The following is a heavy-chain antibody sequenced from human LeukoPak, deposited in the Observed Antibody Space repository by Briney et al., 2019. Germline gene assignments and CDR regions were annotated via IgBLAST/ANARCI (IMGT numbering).Heavy chain of an antibody. CDR3: ARAHSSSWYNRILNWFDP. J-gene: IGHJ5*02. D-gene: IGHD6-13*01. V-gene: IGHV4-39*01. CDR2: IYYSGST. Sequence: SETLSLTCTVSGGSISSSSYYWGWIRQPPGTGLEWIGSIYYSGSTYYNPSLKSRVTISVNTSKNQFSLKLSSVTAADTAVYYCARAHSSSWYNRILNWFDPWGQGTLVTVSS. CDR1: GGSISSSSYY.